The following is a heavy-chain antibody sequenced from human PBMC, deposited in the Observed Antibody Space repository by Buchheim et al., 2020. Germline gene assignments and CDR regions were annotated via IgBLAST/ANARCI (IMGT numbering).Heavy chain of an antibody. CDR1: GFTFSRYW. J-gene: IGHJ5*02. Sequence: EVQLVESGGGLVQPGGSLRLSCAASGFTFSRYWMHWVRQAPGKGLVWVSRINSDGSSTSYADSVRGRFTISRANAPNTLNLHMNSLRAEDTAVYYCARDMAGETTGPFDPWGQGTL. D-gene: IGHD4-17*01. CDR2: INSDGSST. CDR3: ARDMAGETTGPFDP. V-gene: IGHV3-74*01.